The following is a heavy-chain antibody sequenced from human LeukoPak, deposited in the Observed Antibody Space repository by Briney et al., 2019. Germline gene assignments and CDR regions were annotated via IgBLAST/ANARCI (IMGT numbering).Heavy chain of an antibody. CDR2: IYTSGST. V-gene: IGHV4-4*07. D-gene: IGHD6-19*01. J-gene: IGHJ4*02. Sequence: SETLSLTCTGSGGSISSYYWSWIRQPAGKGLEWIGRIYTSGSTNYNPSLKSRVTMSVDTSKNQFSLKLSSVTAADTAVYYCARNSAVAGDFDYWGQGTLVTVSS. CDR1: GGSISSYY. CDR3: ARNSAVAGDFDY.